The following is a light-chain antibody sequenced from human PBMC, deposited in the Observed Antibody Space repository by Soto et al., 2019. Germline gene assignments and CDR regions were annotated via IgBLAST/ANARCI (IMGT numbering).Light chain of an antibody. CDR3: QQSFITPPLT. CDR1: QSISTY. Sequence: EIQMTQSPSSLSASIGDRSTITCRASQSISTYLNWYQQKPGKAPNLLIYGASTLQSGVPSRFSGRGSATDFTLTISSLQPEDFATYYCQQSFITPPLTFGGGTKVDIK. CDR2: GAS. V-gene: IGKV1-39*01. J-gene: IGKJ4*01.